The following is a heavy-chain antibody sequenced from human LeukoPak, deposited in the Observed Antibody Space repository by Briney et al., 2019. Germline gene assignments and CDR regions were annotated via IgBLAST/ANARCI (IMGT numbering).Heavy chain of an antibody. V-gene: IGHV3-23*01. J-gene: IGHJ6*03. Sequence: PGGSLRLSCAASGFTFSSYGMSWVRQAPGKGLEWVSAISGSGGSTYYADSVKGRFTISRDNSKNTLYLQMNSLRAEDTAVYYCARRFRDYMDVWGKGTTVTVSS. CDR1: GFTFSSYG. CDR3: ARRFRDYMDV. CDR2: ISGSGGST. D-gene: IGHD3-3*01.